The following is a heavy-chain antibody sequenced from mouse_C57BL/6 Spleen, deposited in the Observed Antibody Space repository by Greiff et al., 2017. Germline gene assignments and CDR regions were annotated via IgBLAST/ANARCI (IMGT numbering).Heavy chain of an antibody. CDR3: ARSKLGVYWYFDV. J-gene: IGHJ1*03. CDR2: INPNNGGT. D-gene: IGHD4-1*01. Sequence: VQLKESGPELVKPGASVKIPCKASGYTFTDYNMDWVKQSHGKSLEWIGDINPNNGGTIYNQKFKGKATLTVDKSSSTAYMELRSLTSEDTAVYYCARSKLGVYWYFDVWGTGTTVTVSS. CDR1: GYTFTDYN. V-gene: IGHV1-18*01.